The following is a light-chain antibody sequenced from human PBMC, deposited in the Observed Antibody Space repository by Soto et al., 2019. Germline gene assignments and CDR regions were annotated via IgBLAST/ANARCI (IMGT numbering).Light chain of an antibody. CDR2: ENN. Sequence: QSVLTQAPSVSAAPGQKVTISCSGSSSNIGNNYVFWYQQHLPGTAPKLLIYENNRRPSEIPDRFSGSKSGTSATLDITGLQTGDEADYYCGTWHSSLNTEIFGGGTKLTVL. J-gene: IGLJ2*01. V-gene: IGLV1-51*02. CDR3: GTWHSSLNTEI. CDR1: SSNIGNNY.